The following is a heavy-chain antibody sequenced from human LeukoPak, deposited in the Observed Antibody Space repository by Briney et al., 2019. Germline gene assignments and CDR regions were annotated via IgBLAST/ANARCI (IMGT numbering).Heavy chain of an antibody. CDR3: ARDFEETPRYFDL. Sequence: PGGSLRLSCAASGFSFSTYSMNWVRQAPGKGLEWVSSISFGSGHIYYVDSVKGRFTISRDNAKKSLYLQMNSLRAEDTAVYYCARDFEETPRYFDLWGRGTLVTVSS. J-gene: IGHJ2*01. CDR1: GFSFSTYS. V-gene: IGHV3-21*01. D-gene: IGHD2-15*01. CDR2: ISFGSGHI.